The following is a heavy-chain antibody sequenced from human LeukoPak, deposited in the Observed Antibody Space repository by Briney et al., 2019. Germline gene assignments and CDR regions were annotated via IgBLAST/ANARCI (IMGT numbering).Heavy chain of an antibody. CDR1: GGSVTSTNW. CDR2: INQDGSIQ. D-gene: IGHD1-26*01. CDR3: VPGSH. Sequence: PSGTLSLTCGVSGGSVTSTNWWTWVRQAPGKGLEWVANINQDGSIQNYVDSVRGRFTISRDNAKNSLSLQVDSLRAEDTGLYYCVPGSHWGQGILVTVSS. V-gene: IGHV3-7*02. J-gene: IGHJ4*02.